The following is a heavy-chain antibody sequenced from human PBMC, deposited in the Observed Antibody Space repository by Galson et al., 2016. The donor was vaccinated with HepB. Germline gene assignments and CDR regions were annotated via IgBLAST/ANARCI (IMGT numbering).Heavy chain of an antibody. CDR2: ISSSGSSR. Sequence: SLRLSCAASNFTFNIYTMNWVRQAPGKGLEWVSSISSSGSSRFYADSVKGRFTISRDNANKSLYLQMNSLRAEDTAVYYCARVHRITMILVVTAPNDYWGQGTLVTVSS. CDR1: NFTFNIYT. CDR3: ARVHRITMILVVTAPNDY. V-gene: IGHV3-21*01. D-gene: IGHD3-22*01. J-gene: IGHJ4*02.